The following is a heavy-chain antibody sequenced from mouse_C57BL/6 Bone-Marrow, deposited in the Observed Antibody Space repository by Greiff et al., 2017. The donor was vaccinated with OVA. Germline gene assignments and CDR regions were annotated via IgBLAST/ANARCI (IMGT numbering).Heavy chain of an antibody. CDR1: GYTFTDYE. CDR2: IDPETGGT. J-gene: IGHJ2*01. V-gene: IGHV1-15*01. D-gene: IGHD2-12*01. Sequence: QVQLQQSGAELVRPGASVTLSCKASGYTFTDYEMHWVKQTPVHGLEWIGAIDPETGGTAYNQKFKGKAILTADKSSSTAYMELRSLTSEDSAVYYCTRKGDDGDFDYWGQGTTLTVSS. CDR3: TRKGDDGDFDY.